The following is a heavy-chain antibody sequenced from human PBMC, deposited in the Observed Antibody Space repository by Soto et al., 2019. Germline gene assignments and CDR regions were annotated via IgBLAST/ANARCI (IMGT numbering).Heavy chain of an antibody. Sequence: EVQLLESGGGLVQPGGSLRLSCAASGFTFSSYAMSWFRRARGKGLDWVSAISGSGGSTYYADSVKGRFTISRDNPKHTLSLQMNSLRAEDTAVYYCARRSSGWYFDYWGQGTLVTVSS. V-gene: IGHV3-23*01. CDR3: ARRSSGWYFDY. CDR1: GFTFSSYA. J-gene: IGHJ4*02. D-gene: IGHD6-19*01. CDR2: ISGSGGST.